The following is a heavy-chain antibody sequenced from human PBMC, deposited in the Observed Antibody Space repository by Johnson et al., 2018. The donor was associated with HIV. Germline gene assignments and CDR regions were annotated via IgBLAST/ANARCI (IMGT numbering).Heavy chain of an antibody. CDR2: IKQDGSEK. J-gene: IGHJ3*02. Sequence: EMQLVESGGGLVQPGGSLRLSCAASGFTFSRYWMSWVRQAPGKGLEWVANIKQDGSEKYYVAPVKGRFTISRDNAKNSLYLQMNSLRAEATAVYYCARDPVSHYYDSSGSLDDAFDIWGQGTMVTVSS. CDR1: GFTFSRYW. CDR3: ARDPVSHYYDSSGSLDDAFDI. D-gene: IGHD3-22*01. V-gene: IGHV3-7*01.